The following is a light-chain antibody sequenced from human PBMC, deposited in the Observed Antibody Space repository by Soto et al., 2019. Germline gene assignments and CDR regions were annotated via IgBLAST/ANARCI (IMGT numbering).Light chain of an antibody. CDR1: QSISSW. J-gene: IGKJ2*01. CDR3: QQYNSYQYT. Sequence: EIQMTQSPSTLSASVGDRVTITCRASQSISSWLAWYQQKPGKAPKLLIYKASSLESGVPSRFSGSGSGTEFTLTISSLQPDDFATYYCQQYNSYQYTFGQGTNLQIK. CDR2: KAS. V-gene: IGKV1-5*03.